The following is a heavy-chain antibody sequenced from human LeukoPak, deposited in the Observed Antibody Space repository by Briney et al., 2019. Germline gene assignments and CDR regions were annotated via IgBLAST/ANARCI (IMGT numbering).Heavy chain of an antibody. Sequence: SQTLSLTCTVSGGSISSGGYSWSWIRQPPGKGLEYIGYIYHTGITYSSPSLKSRVTISVDRSENQFSLKLTSVAAAATAVYYCARGSDYFDSWGQGTLVTVSS. CDR3: ARGSDYFDS. CDR2: IYHTGIT. D-gene: IGHD3-10*01. CDR1: GGSISSGGYS. V-gene: IGHV4-30-2*01. J-gene: IGHJ4*02.